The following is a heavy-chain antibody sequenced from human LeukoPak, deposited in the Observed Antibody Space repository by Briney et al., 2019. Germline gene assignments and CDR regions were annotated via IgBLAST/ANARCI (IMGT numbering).Heavy chain of an antibody. V-gene: IGHV3-9*01. J-gene: IGHJ4*02. Sequence: QTGGSLRLSCAASGFTFDDYAMHWVRQAPGKGLEWVSGISWNSGSIGYADSVKGRFTISRDNAKNSLYLQMNSLRAEDTALYYCAKQYSSGWYGQGNFDYWGQGTLVTVSS. CDR2: ISWNSGSI. D-gene: IGHD6-19*01. CDR1: GFTFDDYA. CDR3: AKQYSSGWYGQGNFDY.